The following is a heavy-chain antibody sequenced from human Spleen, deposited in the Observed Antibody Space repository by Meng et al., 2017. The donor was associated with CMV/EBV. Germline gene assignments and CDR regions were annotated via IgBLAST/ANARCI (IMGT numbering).Heavy chain of an antibody. CDR2: ISWNSNSI. V-gene: IGHV3-9*01. J-gene: IGHJ6*02. CDR1: GFMFDDYV. Sequence: SLKISCAASGFMFDDYVMHWVRQAPGKGLEWVSSISWNSNSIDYADSVKGRFTISRDNSKNTLYLQMNSLRPEDTAIYYCARDASYYYAMDVWGQGTTVTVSS. CDR3: ARDASYYYAMDV.